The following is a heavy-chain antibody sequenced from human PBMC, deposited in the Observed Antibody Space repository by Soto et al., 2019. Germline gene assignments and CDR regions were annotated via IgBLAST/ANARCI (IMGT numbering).Heavy chain of an antibody. CDR2: IYYSGST. Sequence: PSETLSLTCTFSGGSISSSSYYLGWIRQPPGKGLEWIGSIYYSGSTYYNPSLKSRVTISVDTSKTQFSLKLNSVNAADTADYYCARTSYYDSTGYYNLDVWGPGTTVTVSS. CDR3: ARTSYYDSTGYYNLDV. CDR1: GGSISSSSYY. D-gene: IGHD3-22*01. V-gene: IGHV4-39*07. J-gene: IGHJ6*02.